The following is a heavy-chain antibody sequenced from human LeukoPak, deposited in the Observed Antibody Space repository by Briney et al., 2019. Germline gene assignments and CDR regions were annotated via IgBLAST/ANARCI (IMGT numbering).Heavy chain of an antibody. J-gene: IGHJ4*02. Sequence: PSETLSLTCTVSGGSISSSSYYWGWIRQPPGKGLEWIGSIYYSGSTYYNPSLKSRVTISVDTSKNQFSLKLSSVTAADTAVYYCARLTAMVPENFDYWGQGTLVTVSS. V-gene: IGHV4-39*01. CDR2: IYYSGST. CDR1: GGSISSSSYY. CDR3: ARLTAMVPENFDY. D-gene: IGHD5-18*01.